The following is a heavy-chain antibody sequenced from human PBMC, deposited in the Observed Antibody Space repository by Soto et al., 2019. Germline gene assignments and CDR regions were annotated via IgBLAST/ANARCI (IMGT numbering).Heavy chain of an antibody. CDR3: TTSGNPRLDDC. Sequence: PGGSLRLSCAASGFTFSSYSMSWVRQAPGKGLEWVGRIKSKSDGGGATDYAAPVKSRFTISRDDSENMLYLQMNSLKSEDTAVYYCTTSGNPRLDDCWGQGTLVTVSS. J-gene: IGHJ4*02. CDR1: GFTFSSYS. CDR2: IKSKSDGGGAT. V-gene: IGHV3-15*01.